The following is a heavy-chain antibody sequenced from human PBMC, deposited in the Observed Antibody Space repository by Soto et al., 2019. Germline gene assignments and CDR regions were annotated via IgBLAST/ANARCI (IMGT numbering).Heavy chain of an antibody. Sequence: ASVKVSCKASGYTFTSYGISWVRQAPGQVLEWMGWISAYNGNTNYAQKLQGRVTMTTDTSTSTAYMELRSLRSDDTAVYYCARGIVVVPAAMMDYYYGMDVWGQGTTVTVSS. CDR3: ARGIVVVPAAMMDYYYGMDV. CDR1: GYTFTSYG. J-gene: IGHJ6*02. CDR2: ISAYNGNT. D-gene: IGHD2-2*01. V-gene: IGHV1-18*01.